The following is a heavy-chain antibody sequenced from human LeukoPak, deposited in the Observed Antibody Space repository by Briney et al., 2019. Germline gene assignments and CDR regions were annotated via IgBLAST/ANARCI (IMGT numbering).Heavy chain of an antibody. D-gene: IGHD6-13*01. CDR1: GFTFSSYA. CDR2: ISYDGSNK. CDR3: AREGGVAAAGTHNYYYGMDV. J-gene: IGHJ6*02. V-gene: IGHV3-30*04. Sequence: GRSLRLSCAASGFTFSSYAMHWVRQAPGKGLEWVAVISYDGSNKYYADSVKGRFTISRDNSKNTLYLQMSSLRAEDTAVYYCAREGGVAAAGTHNYYYGMDVWGQGTTVTVSS.